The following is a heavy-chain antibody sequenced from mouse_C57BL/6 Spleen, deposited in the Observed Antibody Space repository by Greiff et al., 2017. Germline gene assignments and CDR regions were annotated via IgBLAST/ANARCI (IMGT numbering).Heavy chain of an antibody. J-gene: IGHJ4*01. Sequence: QVQLQQSGAELVKPGASVKMSCKASGYTFTSYWITWVKQRPGQGLEWIGDIYPGSGSTNYNEKFKSKATLTVDTSSSTAYMQLSSLTSEDSAVYYCARGFPTVQAMDYWGQGTSVTVSS. CDR2: IYPGSGST. CDR3: ARGFPTVQAMDY. CDR1: GYTFTSYW. V-gene: IGHV1-55*01. D-gene: IGHD1-1*01.